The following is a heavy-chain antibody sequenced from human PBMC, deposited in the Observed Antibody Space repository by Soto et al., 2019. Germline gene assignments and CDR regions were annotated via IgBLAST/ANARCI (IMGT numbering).Heavy chain of an antibody. D-gene: IGHD2-15*01. CDR1: GGSISSGGYS. V-gene: IGHV4-30-2*01. Sequence: PSETLSLTCAVSGGSISSGGYSWSCIRQPPGKGLEWIGYIYHSGSTYYNPSLKSRVTISVDRSKNQFSLKLSSVTATDTAVYYCARGQVVAAYRWGQGTLVPVSS. J-gene: IGHJ4*02. CDR3: ARGQVVAAYR. CDR2: IYHSGST.